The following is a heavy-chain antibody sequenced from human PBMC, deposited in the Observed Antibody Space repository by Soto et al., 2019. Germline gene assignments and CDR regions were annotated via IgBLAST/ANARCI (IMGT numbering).Heavy chain of an antibody. CDR1: GYTFTGYY. CDR2: INPNSGGT. D-gene: IGHD2-15*01. CDR3: ARSTGYCSGGSCYWRYDAFDI. J-gene: IGHJ3*02. Sequence: GTSVKVSCKASGYTFTGYYMHWVRQAPGQGLEWMGWINPNSGGTNYAQKFQGWVPMTRDTSISTAYMELSRLRSDDTAVYYCARSTGYCSGGSCYWRYDAFDIWGPGTMVTVSS. V-gene: IGHV1-2*04.